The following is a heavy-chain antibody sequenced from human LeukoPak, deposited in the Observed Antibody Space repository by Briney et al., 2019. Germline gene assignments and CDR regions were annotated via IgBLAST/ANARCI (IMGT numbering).Heavy chain of an antibody. CDR1: GGTFSSYA. D-gene: IGHD6-19*01. Sequence: SVKVSCKASGGTFSSYAISWVGQAPGQGLEWMGRIIPIFGTANYAQKFQGRVTITTDESTSTAYMERSSLRSEDTAVYYCARDQGSGWYQNERPLHRGSFDYWGQGTLVTVSS. CDR3: ARDQGSGWYQNERPLHRGSFDY. J-gene: IGHJ4*02. CDR2: IIPIFGTA. V-gene: IGHV1-69*05.